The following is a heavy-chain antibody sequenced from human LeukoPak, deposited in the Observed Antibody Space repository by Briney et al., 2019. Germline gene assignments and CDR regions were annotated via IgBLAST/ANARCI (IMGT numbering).Heavy chain of an antibody. J-gene: IGHJ4*02. CDR2: IYYSGST. CDR1: GGSISSYY. V-gene: IGHV4-59*01. Sequence: SETLSLTCTVSGGSISSYYWSWIRQPPGKGLEWIGYIYYSGSTNYNPSLKSRVTISVDTSKNQFSLKLSSVTAADTAVYYCARFHQIPYFDYWGQGTLVTVSS. CDR3: ARFHQIPYFDY.